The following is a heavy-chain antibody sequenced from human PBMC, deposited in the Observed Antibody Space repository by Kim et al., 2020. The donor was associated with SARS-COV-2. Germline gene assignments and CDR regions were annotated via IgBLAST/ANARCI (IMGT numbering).Heavy chain of an antibody. Sequence: GGSLRLSCAVSGFTFSNYVMKWVHQAPGKGLEWVSLISGSGDKTHYADSVRGRFTMSRDNSKNTVFLQMNSLRADDTAVYYCAKKKGFYDSSGAIDHWGPGTLVTVSS. CDR3: AKKKGFYDSSGAIDH. V-gene: IGHV3-23*01. CDR2: ISGSGDKT. CDR1: GFTFSNYV. J-gene: IGHJ4*02. D-gene: IGHD3-22*01.